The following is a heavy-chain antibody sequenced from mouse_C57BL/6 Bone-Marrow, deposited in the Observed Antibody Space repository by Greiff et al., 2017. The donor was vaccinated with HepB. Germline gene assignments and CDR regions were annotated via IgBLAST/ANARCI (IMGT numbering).Heavy chain of an antibody. CDR3: ARSFYDYDRGYYAMDY. D-gene: IGHD2-4*01. Sequence: QVQLQQPGAELVMPGASVKLSCKASGYTFTSYWMHWVKQRPGQGLEWIGEIDPSDSYTNYNQKFKGKSTLTVDKSSSTAYMQLSSLTSEDSAVYYCARSFYDYDRGYYAMDYWGQGTSVTVSS. V-gene: IGHV1-69*01. J-gene: IGHJ4*01. CDR1: GYTFTSYW. CDR2: IDPSDSYT.